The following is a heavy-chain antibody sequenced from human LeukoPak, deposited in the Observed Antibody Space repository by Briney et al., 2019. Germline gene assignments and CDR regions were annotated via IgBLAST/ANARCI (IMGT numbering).Heavy chain of an antibody. V-gene: IGHV3-30*02. Sequence: GGSLRLSCAASGFTFSSYGMHWVRQAPGKGLEWVAFIRNDGKNNNYGDSVKGRFTISRDNSKNTLYLQMNSLRAEDTAMYYCAKDRVAAHDDFDCWGQGTLVTVSS. CDR3: AKDRVAAHDDFDC. J-gene: IGHJ4*02. CDR1: GFTFSSYG. D-gene: IGHD6-13*01. CDR2: IRNDGKNN.